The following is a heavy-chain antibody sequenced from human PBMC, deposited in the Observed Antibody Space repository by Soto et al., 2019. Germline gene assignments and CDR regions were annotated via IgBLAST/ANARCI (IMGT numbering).Heavy chain of an antibody. CDR1: GFSVRSNY. Sequence: GGSLRLSCAASGFSVRSNYMSWVRQAPGKGLEWVSVIYSGGTTYYADSGKGRFTISRDNAKNSLYLQMNSLRAEDTAVYYCARALYASSGSWGFYFDYWGQGALVTVSS. J-gene: IGHJ4*02. V-gene: IGHV3-53*01. CDR2: IYSGGTT. D-gene: IGHD3-10*01. CDR3: ARALYASSGSWGFYFDY.